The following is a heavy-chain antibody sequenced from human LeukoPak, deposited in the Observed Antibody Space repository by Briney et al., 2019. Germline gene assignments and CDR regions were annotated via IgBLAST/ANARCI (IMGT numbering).Heavy chain of an antibody. CDR2: IYSGGST. CDR1: GFTVSSNY. J-gene: IGHJ5*02. D-gene: IGHD6-19*01. Sequence: LSGGSLRLSCAASGFTVSSNYMSWVRQAPGKGLEWVSVIYSGGSTYYADSVKGRFTISRDNSKNTLYLQMNSLRAEDTAVYYCAKDLGIAVAGTVSSWFDPWGQGTLVTVSS. V-gene: IGHV3-53*01. CDR3: AKDLGIAVAGTVSSWFDP.